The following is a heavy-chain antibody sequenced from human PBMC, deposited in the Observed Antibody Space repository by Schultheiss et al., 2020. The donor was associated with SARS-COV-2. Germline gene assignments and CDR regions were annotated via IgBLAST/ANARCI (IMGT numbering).Heavy chain of an antibody. CDR1: GFTFSSYG. J-gene: IGHJ4*02. Sequence: GGSLRLSCAASGFTFSSYGMGWVRQAPGKGLEWVSGISGSGGGTYYVDSVKGRFTISRDTSKNTLYLQMSSLRAEDTAVYYCAKELELGLNWGQGTLVTVSS. V-gene: IGHV3-23*01. CDR2: ISGSGGGT. D-gene: IGHD1-7*01. CDR3: AKELELGLN.